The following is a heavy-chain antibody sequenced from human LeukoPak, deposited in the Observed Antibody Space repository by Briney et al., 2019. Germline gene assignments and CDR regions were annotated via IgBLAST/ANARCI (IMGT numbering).Heavy chain of an antibody. V-gene: IGHV4-39*01. Sequence: SETLSLTCTVSGGSVSSSSYYWGWIRQPLGKGLEWIGSVYFSGTTYYNPSLKSRVTISVDTSKNQFSLKLNSVTAADTAVYYCARHEVGYCSSPSCYGGNWLDPWGQGTPVTVSS. CDR2: VYFSGTT. D-gene: IGHD2-2*01. CDR1: GGSVSSSSYY. J-gene: IGHJ5*02. CDR3: ARHEVGYCSSPSCYGGNWLDP.